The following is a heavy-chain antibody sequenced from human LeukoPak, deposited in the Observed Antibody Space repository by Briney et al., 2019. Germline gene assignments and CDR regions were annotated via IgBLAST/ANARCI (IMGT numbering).Heavy chain of an antibody. Sequence: PGGSLRLSCAASGFTVSSNYMSWVRQAPGKGLEWVSVIYNGDSTYYADSVKGRFTISRDNSKNTLYPQMNSLRAEDTAVYYCARVDPASSYGSRGAFDYWGQGTLVTVSS. D-gene: IGHD5-18*01. CDR1: GFTVSSNY. V-gene: IGHV3-66*01. CDR2: IYNGDST. CDR3: ARVDPASSYGSRGAFDY. J-gene: IGHJ4*02.